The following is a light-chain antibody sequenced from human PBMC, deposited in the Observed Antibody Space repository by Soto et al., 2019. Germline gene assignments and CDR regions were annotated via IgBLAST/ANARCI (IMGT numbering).Light chain of an antibody. Sequence: QSALTQPASVSGSPGQSITISCTGTSSDVGGYNYVSWYQQRPGKAPKLMIYEVINRPSGVSNRFSGSKSGNTASLTISGLQAEDEADYYCSSYTSSSTVVFGGGTKVTVL. V-gene: IGLV2-14*01. J-gene: IGLJ3*02. CDR3: SSYTSSSTVV. CDR1: SSDVGGYNY. CDR2: EVI.